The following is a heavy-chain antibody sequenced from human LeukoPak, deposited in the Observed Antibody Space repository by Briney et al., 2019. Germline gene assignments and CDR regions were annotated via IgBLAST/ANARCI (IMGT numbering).Heavy chain of an antibody. V-gene: IGHV4-4*07. J-gene: IGHJ4*02. D-gene: IGHD1-7*01. Sequence: SETLSLTCTVSGGSISNYYWSWVRQPAGKGLEWIGRIYSGSTNYNPSLKSRVGVSVDTSKNQFSLHLNSVTAADTAVYYCARDLDWNYADYWGQGTLVTVSS. CDR2: IYSGST. CDR1: GGSISNYY. CDR3: ARDLDWNYADY.